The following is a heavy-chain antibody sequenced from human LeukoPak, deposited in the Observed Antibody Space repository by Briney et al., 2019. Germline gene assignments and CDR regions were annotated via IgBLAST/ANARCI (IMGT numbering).Heavy chain of an antibody. D-gene: IGHD3-10*01. J-gene: IGHJ6*02. V-gene: IGHV1-8*01. CDR1: GFTFTNYD. Sequence: ASVKVSCKASGFTFTNYDINWVRQAPGQGLEWMGWMNPNSGNTRYAQKVQGRITMTRDTSISTAYMELSSLTSEDTAVYYCARGPTLVRGVILSGSVGGMDVWGQGTTVTVSS. CDR3: ARGPTLVRGVILSGSVGGMDV. CDR2: MNPNSGNT.